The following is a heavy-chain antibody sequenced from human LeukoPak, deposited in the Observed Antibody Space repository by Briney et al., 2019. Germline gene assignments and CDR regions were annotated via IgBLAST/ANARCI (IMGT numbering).Heavy chain of an antibody. CDR1: GFTFDDYA. V-gene: IGHV3-9*01. D-gene: IGHD3-10*01. CDR2: ISWNSGSI. CDR3: AKEYRGGAPPSLDY. J-gene: IGHJ4*02. Sequence: GGSLRLSCAASGFTFDDYAMHWVRQAPGKGLEWVSGISWNSGSIGYADSVKGRFTISRDNSKNTLYLQMNSLRAEDTAVYYCAKEYRGGAPPSLDYWGQGTLVTVSS.